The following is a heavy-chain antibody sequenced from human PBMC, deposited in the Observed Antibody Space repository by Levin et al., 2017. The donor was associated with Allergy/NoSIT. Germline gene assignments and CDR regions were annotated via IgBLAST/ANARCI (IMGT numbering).Heavy chain of an antibody. Sequence: GGSLRLSFSSSFFPFLLSSLPFFLPSPLKGLDYVSAISSNGGSTYYADSVKGRFTISRDNSKNTLYLQMSSLRAEDTAVYYCVKDCIVATISPWFDPWGQGTLVTVSS. CDR2: ISSNGGST. V-gene: IGHV3-64D*06. CDR3: VKDCIVATISPWFDP. D-gene: IGHD5-12*01. CDR1: FFPFLLSS. J-gene: IGHJ5*02.